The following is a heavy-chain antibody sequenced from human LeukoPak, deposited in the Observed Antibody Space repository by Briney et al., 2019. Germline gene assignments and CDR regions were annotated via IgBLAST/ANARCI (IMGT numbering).Heavy chain of an antibody. Sequence: SETLSLTCTVSGGSISSSSYYWGWIRQPPGKGLEWTGRIYYSGSTYYNPSLKSRVTISVDTSKNQFSLKLSSVTAADTAVYYCARGVITTPKIGMVPFDYWGQGTLVTVSS. CDR1: GGSISSSSYY. D-gene: IGHD3-10*01. V-gene: IGHV4-39*07. CDR3: ARGVITTPKIGMVPFDY. CDR2: IYYSGST. J-gene: IGHJ4*02.